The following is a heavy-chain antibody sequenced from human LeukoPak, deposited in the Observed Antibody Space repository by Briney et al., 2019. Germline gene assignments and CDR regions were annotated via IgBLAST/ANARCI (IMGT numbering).Heavy chain of an antibody. CDR2: INPSGGST. D-gene: IGHD3-3*01. Sequence: ASVKVSCKASGYNFTSYYMHWVRQGPGQGLEWMGIINPSGGSTSYAQKFQGRVTMTRDTSISTAYMELSRLRSDDTAVYYCARVGYDFWSGLTNWGQGTLVTVSS. CDR3: ARVGYDFWSGLTN. CDR1: GYNFTSYY. J-gene: IGHJ4*02. V-gene: IGHV1-46*01.